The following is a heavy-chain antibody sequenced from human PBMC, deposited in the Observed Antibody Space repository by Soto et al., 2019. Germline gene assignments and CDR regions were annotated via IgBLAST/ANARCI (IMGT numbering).Heavy chain of an antibody. D-gene: IGHD3-3*01. CDR1: GYTFTGYY. CDR3: AREIVWSGLPGENLNYYYYYGMDV. V-gene: IGHV1-2*02. J-gene: IGHJ6*02. CDR2: INPNSGGT. Sequence: ASVKVSCKASGYTFTGYYMHWVRQAPGQGLEWMGWINPNSGGTNYAQKFQGRVTMTRDTSISTAYMELSRLRSEDTAVYYCAREIVWSGLPGENLNYYYYYGMDVWGQGTTVTVSS.